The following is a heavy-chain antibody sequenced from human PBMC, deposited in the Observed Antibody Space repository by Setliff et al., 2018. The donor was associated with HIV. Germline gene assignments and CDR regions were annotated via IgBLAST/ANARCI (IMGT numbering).Heavy chain of an antibody. Sequence: KTSETLSLTCAVYGESLSAYYWNWVRQPPGKGLEWIGESSHGGSANYNPSLKSRVTISEDTSKNQFSLKLKSTTAADTAVYYCARGRGPVWGDAIDIWGQGTMVT. CDR2: SSHGGSA. CDR1: GESLSAYY. CDR3: ARGRGPVWGDAIDI. J-gene: IGHJ3*02. D-gene: IGHD3-10*01. V-gene: IGHV4-34*01.